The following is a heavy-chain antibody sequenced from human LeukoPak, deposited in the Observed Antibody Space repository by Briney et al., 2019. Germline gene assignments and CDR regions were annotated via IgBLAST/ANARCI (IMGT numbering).Heavy chain of an antibody. V-gene: IGHV3-7*04. CDR3: ARDISGSYSSDAFDI. J-gene: IGHJ3*02. CDR2: IKQDGSEK. Sequence: GRSLRLSCAASGFTFSSYWMSWVRQAPGKGLEWVANIKQDGSEKYYVDSVKGRFTISRDNAKNSLYLQMNSLRAEDTAVYYCARDISGSYSSDAFDIWGQGTMVTVSS. CDR1: GFTFSSYW. D-gene: IGHD1-26*01.